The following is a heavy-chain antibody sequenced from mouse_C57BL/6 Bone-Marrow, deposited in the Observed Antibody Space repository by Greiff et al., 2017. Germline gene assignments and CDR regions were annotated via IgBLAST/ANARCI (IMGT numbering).Heavy chain of an antibody. V-gene: IGHV1-81*01. CDR1: GYTFTSYG. CDR2: IYPRSGNT. CDR3: AREDYDSWFAY. D-gene: IGHD2-4*01. Sequence: VMLVESGAELARPGASVKLSCKASGYTFTSYGISWVKQRTGQGLEWIGEIYPRSGNTYYNEKFKGKATLTADKSSSTAYMELRSLTSEDSAVYFCAREDYDSWFAYWGQGTLVTVSA. J-gene: IGHJ3*01.